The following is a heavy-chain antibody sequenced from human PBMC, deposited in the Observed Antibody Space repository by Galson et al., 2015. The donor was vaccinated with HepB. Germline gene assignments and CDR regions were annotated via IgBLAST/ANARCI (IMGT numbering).Heavy chain of an antibody. Sequence: SVKVSCKAVGYTFDTYGITWGRQAPGQGLEWMGWIRVSNGNTTYAQKFQDRVTMTADRGTRTAYMEVTSLRSEDTAVYYCARDDLIVGANPDYWGQGTLVIVSS. J-gene: IGHJ4*02. CDR3: ARDDLIVGANPDY. CDR1: GYTFDTYG. CDR2: IRVSNGNT. D-gene: IGHD1-26*01. V-gene: IGHV1-18*01.